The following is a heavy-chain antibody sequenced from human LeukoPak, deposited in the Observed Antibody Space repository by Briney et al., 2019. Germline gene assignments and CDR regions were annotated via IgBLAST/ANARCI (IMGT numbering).Heavy chain of an antibody. Sequence: PGGSLRLSCAASGFTFGDYAMSWFRQAPGKGLEWVGFIRSKAYGGTTEYAASVKGRFTISRDDSKSIAYLQMNSLKTEDTAVYYCTRHRVRPGIAAAFDYWGQGTLVTVSS. V-gene: IGHV3-49*03. CDR2: IRSKAYGGTT. CDR3: TRHRVRPGIAAAFDY. D-gene: IGHD6-13*01. CDR1: GFTFGDYA. J-gene: IGHJ4*02.